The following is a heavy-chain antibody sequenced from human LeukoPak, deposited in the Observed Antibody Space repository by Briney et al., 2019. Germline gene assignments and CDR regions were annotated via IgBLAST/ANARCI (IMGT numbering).Heavy chain of an antibody. CDR1: GFTFSSYA. CDR3: AKGDYDILTGLVSPDAFDI. Sequence: GGSLRLSCAASGFTFSSYAMSWVRQAPGKGLEWVSAISGSGGSTYYADSVKGRFTISRDNSKNTLYLQMNSLRAEDTAVYYCAKGDYDILTGLVSPDAFDIWGQGTMVTVSS. J-gene: IGHJ3*02. CDR2: ISGSGGST. D-gene: IGHD3-9*01. V-gene: IGHV3-23*01.